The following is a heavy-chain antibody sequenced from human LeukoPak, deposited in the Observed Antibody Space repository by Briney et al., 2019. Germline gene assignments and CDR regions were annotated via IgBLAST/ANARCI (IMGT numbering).Heavy chain of an antibody. Sequence: GGSLRLSCLTSGFTFSTNAMSWVRQAPGKGLEWISGISGSGASTYYADSVTGRFTISRDNPKNTLYLQMNSLRTEDTAVYYCARDQGSWGQGTLVTVSS. V-gene: IGHV3-23*01. CDR3: ARDQGS. CDR2: ISGSGAST. CDR1: GFTFSTNA. J-gene: IGHJ5*02.